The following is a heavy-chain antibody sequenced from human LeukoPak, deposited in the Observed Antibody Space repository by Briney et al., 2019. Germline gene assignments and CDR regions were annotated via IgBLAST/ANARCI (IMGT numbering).Heavy chain of an antibody. CDR1: GFTLSSYA. V-gene: IGHV3-23*01. Sequence: GGSLRLSCAASGFTLSSYAMSWVRQAPGKGLEWVSAISVSGNTYHADSVKGRFTISRDSSKNTLYLQMDRLRAEDAAVYYCAKASVTTCSGAYCYPFDYWGQGTLVTVSS. J-gene: IGHJ4*02. CDR2: ISVSGNT. D-gene: IGHD2-21*01. CDR3: AKASVTTCSGAYCYPFDY.